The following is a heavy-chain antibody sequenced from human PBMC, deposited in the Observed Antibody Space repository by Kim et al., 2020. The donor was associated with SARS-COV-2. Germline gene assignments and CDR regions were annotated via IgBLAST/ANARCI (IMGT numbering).Heavy chain of an antibody. CDR3: GRSNGWVDY. J-gene: IGHJ4*02. CDR2: GNTT. V-gene: IGHV3-74*01. Sequence: GNTTNTATSLTARFTTSRDNAKNTLYLQMNSLRAEGTAVYYCGRSNGWVDYWGQGTLVTVSS. D-gene: IGHD5-18*01.